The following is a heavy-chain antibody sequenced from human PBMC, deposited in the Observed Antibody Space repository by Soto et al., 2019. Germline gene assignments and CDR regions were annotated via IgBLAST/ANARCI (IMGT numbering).Heavy chain of an antibody. Sequence: SETLSLTCAVSGGSISSGGYSWSWIRQPPGKGLEWIGYIYHSGSTYYNPSLKSRVTISVDRSKNQYSLKLSSVTAAVTAVYYFFVYGKTRESGSRYPHAFDIWGQGTMVTVSS. CDR1: GGSISSGGYS. J-gene: IGHJ3*02. CDR2: IYHSGST. V-gene: IGHV4-30-2*01. D-gene: IGHD2-15*01. CDR3: FVYGKTRESGSRYPHAFDI.